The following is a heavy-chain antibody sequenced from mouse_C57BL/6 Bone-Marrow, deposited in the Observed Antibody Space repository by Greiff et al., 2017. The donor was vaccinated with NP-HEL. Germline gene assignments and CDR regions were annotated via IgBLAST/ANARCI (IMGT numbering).Heavy chain of an antibody. V-gene: IGHV1-69*01. CDR3: ARDSSGYETWFAY. J-gene: IGHJ3*01. Sequence: QVQLQQPGAELVMPGASVKLSCKASAYTFPSSGMPWVRQRPGQGLRWIGEFDPSDSYTNYNQKFKGKSTLTVDKSSSTAYMQLSSLTSEDSAVYYCARDSSGYETWFAYWGQGTLVTVSA. CDR2: FDPSDSYT. CDR1: AYTFPSSG. D-gene: IGHD3-2*02.